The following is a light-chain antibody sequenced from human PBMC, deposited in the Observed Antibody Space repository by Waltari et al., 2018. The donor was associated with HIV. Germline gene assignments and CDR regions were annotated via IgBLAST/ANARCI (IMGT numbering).Light chain of an antibody. CDR1: ALSKHY. CDR2: KDS. J-gene: IGLJ2*01. V-gene: IGLV3-25*03. Sequence: SYELTQAPSVSVSPGQTAKITCSGDALSKHYVYWDQQKPGQAPLMMIFKDSERPSEIPARFSASSSGSTSILTISGVQAEDEADYYCQSGHNSDSIFGGGTKLTVL. CDR3: QSGHNSDSI.